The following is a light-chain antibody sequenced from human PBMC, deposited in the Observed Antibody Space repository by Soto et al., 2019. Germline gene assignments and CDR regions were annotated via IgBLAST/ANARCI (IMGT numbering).Light chain of an antibody. J-gene: IGLJ7*01. CDR1: TGAVTSGHY. CDR2: DTN. V-gene: IGLV7-46*01. CDR3: LLSYPGVRAV. Sequence: QAVVTQEPSLTVSPGGTVTLTCGCSTGAVTSGHYPYWFQQKPGQAPRTLIYDTNNKHSWTPARFSASLLGGKAALTLSGAQPEDEAEYCCLLSYPGVRAVFGGGTQLTVL.